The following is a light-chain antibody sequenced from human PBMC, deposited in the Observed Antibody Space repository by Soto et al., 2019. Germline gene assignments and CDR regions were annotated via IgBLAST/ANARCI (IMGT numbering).Light chain of an antibody. CDR2: DAS. CDR3: RQYNTWGRT. J-gene: IGKJ1*01. Sequence: DIQMTQSPSTLSASVGDRVTITCRASQSISGWLAWYQQKPGKAPNLLIYDASSLESGVPSRFSGSGSGTEFTLTISSLQPDDFATYYCRQYNTWGRTFGQGTKVEIK. V-gene: IGKV1-5*01. CDR1: QSISGW.